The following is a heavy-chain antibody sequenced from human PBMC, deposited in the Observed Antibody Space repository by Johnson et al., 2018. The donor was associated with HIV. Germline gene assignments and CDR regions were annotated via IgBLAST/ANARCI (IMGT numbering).Heavy chain of an antibody. J-gene: IGHJ3*02. CDR1: GFTFDDYA. Sequence: EVQLVESGGGLVQPGRSLRLSCAASGFTFDDYAMYWVRQAPGKGLEWVSGISWNSGNIVYADSVKCRFTISRDNAKNSLYLQMNTLRVEDTALYYCAKDMGGYNYGYKGAFDSWGQGTMVMVSS. D-gene: IGHD5-18*01. CDR3: AKDMGGYNYGYKGAFDS. CDR2: ISWNSGNI. V-gene: IGHV3-9*01.